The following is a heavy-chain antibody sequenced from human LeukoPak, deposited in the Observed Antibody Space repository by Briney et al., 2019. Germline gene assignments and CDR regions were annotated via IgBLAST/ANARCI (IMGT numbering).Heavy chain of an antibody. V-gene: IGHV3-30*03. CDR3: VGVGGYDSSGFLDY. J-gene: IGHJ4*02. CDR1: GFTFSSDG. CDR2: ISYDGSDK. Sequence: QPGGSLRLSCAASGFTFSSDGMHWVRQAPGRGLEWVALISYDGSDKHYADSVKGRFTVSRDNSKNTLYLQMNSLSRDDTAVYYCVGVGGYDSSGFLDYWGQGTLVTVSS. D-gene: IGHD3-22*01.